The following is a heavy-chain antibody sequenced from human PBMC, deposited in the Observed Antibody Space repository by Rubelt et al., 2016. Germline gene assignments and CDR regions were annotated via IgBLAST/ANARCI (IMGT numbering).Heavy chain of an antibody. CDR1: GFTFSSYS. V-gene: IGHV3-48*02. CDR2: ISSSSNSI. CDR3: ARDYRSSSGRTLDY. J-gene: IGHJ4*02. Sequence: EVQLVESGGGLVKPGGSLRLSCAASGFTFSSYSMNWVRQAPGKGLEWVSYISSSSNSIYYADSVKGRFTIYRKNAKNSLYLQGNGLGDGETAVYYCARDYRSSSGRTLDYWGQGILVTVSS. D-gene: IGHD3-22*01.